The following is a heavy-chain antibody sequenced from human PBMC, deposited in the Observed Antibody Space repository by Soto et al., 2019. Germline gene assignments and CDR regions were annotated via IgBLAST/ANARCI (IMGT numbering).Heavy chain of an antibody. J-gene: IGHJ4*02. V-gene: IGHV3-23*01. CDR3: AKDLGTTATHGQFDS. Sequence: GGSLRLSCAASGFTFSTFAVSWVRQAPGKGLEWVSAISISGTSIWYADSVKGRFTISRDNSKNTLYLQMSSLRAEDTAVYYCAKDLGTTATHGQFDSWGQGTLVTVSS. CDR2: ISISGTSI. D-gene: IGHD4-17*01. CDR1: GFTFSTFA.